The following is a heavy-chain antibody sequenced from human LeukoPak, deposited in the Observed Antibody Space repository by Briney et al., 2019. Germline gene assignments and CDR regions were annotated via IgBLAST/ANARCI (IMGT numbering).Heavy chain of an antibody. CDR2: ISYDGSNK. J-gene: IGHJ4*02. CDR3: AKLPRIIAAFPYYFDY. D-gene: IGHD6-6*01. V-gene: IGHV3-30-3*01. Sequence: GGSLRLSCAASGFTFSSYAMHWVRQAPGKGLEWVAVISYDGSNKNYADSVKGRFTISRDNSKNTLYLQMNSLRAEDTAVYYCAKLPRIIAAFPYYFDYWGQGTLVTVSS. CDR1: GFTFSSYA.